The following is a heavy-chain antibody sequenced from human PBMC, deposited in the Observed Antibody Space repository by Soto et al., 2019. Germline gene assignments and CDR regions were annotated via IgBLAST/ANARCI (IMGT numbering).Heavy chain of an antibody. CDR3: EGRPRGWFDP. V-gene: IGHV1-69*01. J-gene: IGHJ5*02. D-gene: IGHD3-16*01. Sequence: SVKVSCNASGGPFISYAIIWVRQAPGQGLEWMGGIIPIFGTANYAQKFQGRVTITADESTSTAYMELSSLRSEDTAVYYCEGRPRGWFDPWGQGTLVTVSS. CDR2: IIPIFGTA. CDR1: GGPFISYA.